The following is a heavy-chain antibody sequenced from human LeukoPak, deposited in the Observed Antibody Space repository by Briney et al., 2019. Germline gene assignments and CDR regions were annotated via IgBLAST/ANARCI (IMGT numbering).Heavy chain of an antibody. CDR1: GFTLSSYW. D-gene: IGHD6-13*01. CDR3: ARGSSGYSTT. V-gene: IGHV3-74*01. CDR2: INSDGSTT. Sequence: GGSLRLSCAASGFTLSSYWMHWVRQAPGKGLVWVSRINSDGSTTNYADSVQGRFSISRDNAKNTLYLQMNSLRAEDTAVYHCARGSSGYSTTWGQGTLVTVSS. J-gene: IGHJ5*02.